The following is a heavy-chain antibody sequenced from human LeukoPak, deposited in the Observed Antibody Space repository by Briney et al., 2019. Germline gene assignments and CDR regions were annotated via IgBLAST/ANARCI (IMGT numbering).Heavy chain of an antibody. J-gene: IGHJ6*02. V-gene: IGHV4-59*01. Sequence: PSETLSLTCTVPGDAHTATIACWGPQPPGQGLEWIGYIYYSGSTTYNPSLKSRVTMSLDTSKNQFSLKLSSVIAGDAAVYYVGRRVKTESGTGYYFRYVWGQGTTVTVSS. CDR1: GDAHTAT. D-gene: IGHD3-10*01. CDR3: GRRVKTESGTGYYFRYV. CDR2: IYYSGST.